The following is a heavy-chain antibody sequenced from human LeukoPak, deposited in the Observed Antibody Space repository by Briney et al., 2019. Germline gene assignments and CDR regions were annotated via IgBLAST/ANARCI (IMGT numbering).Heavy chain of an antibody. CDR3: ARGTYCSSTSCYTFDY. CDR1: GGSISNFY. D-gene: IGHD2-2*02. J-gene: IGHJ4*02. CDR2: IYTSGST. Sequence: KPSETLSLTCTVSGGSISNFYWSWIRQPAGKGLEWIGRIYTSGSTNYNPSLKARVTMSVDTSKNQFSLKLSSVTAADTAVYYCARGTYCSSTSCYTFDYWGQGTLVTVSS. V-gene: IGHV4-4*07.